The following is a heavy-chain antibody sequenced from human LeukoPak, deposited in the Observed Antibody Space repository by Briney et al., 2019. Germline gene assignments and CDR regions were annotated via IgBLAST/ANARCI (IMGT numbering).Heavy chain of an antibody. CDR3: ARCHYDSSGYRCAFDI. CDR1: GGSISSYY. D-gene: IGHD3-22*01. J-gene: IGHJ3*02. V-gene: IGHV4-4*07. CDR2: IYTSGST. Sequence: SETLSLTCTVSGGSISSYYWSWIRQPAGKGLEWIGRIYTSGSTNYNPSLKSRVTMSVDTSKNQFSLKLSSVTAADTAVYYCARCHYDSSGYRCAFDIWGKGTMVTVSS.